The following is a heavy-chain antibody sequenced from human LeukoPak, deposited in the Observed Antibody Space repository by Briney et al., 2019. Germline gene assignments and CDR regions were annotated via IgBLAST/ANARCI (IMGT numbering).Heavy chain of an antibody. CDR2: IYYSGNT. CDR1: GGSISGSYY. Sequence: SETLSLTCTVSGGSISGSYYWGWIRPPPGKGLEWIGSIYYSGNTYYNASLKSQVSISIDTSKNQFSLRLTSVTAADTAVYYCARQTGSGLFILPGGQGTLVTVSS. D-gene: IGHD3/OR15-3a*01. V-gene: IGHV4-39*01. CDR3: ARQTGSGLFILP. J-gene: IGHJ4*02.